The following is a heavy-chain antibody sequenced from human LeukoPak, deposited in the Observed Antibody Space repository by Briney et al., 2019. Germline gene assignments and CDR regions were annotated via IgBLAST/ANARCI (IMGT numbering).Heavy chain of an antibody. D-gene: IGHD3-10*01. V-gene: IGHV3-9*01. J-gene: IGHJ4*02. CDR2: LSWNGATV. CDR1: GFTFDDYA. CDR3: AKDIGIALRGATFEN. Sequence: GGSLRLSCAASGFTFDDYAMHWVRQAPGKGLEWVSGLSWNGATVGYADSVKGRFTISRDNTKNSLYLQMSRLKTEDTALYYCAKDIGIALRGATFENWGQGTLDTVSS.